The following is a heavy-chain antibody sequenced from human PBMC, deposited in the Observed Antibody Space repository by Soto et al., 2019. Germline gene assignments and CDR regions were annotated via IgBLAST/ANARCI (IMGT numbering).Heavy chain of an antibody. CDR2: IYYSGST. J-gene: IGHJ4*02. Sequence: NPSETLSLTCTVSGGSISSYYWSWIRQPPGKGLEWIGYIYYSGSTNYNPSLKSRVTISVDTSKNQFSLKLSSVTAADTAVYYCANRYYDGSGYLHDYWGQGILVT. D-gene: IGHD3-22*01. CDR3: ANRYYDGSGYLHDY. V-gene: IGHV4-59*01. CDR1: GGSISSYY.